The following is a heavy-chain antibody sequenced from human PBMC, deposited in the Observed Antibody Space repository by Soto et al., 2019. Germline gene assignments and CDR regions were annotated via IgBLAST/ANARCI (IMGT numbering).Heavy chain of an antibody. J-gene: IGHJ5*02. CDR1: GYTFTSYA. CDR2: INANSGGT. D-gene: IGHD2-15*01. V-gene: IGHV1-2*04. Sequence: GASVKVSCQASGYTFTSYAMHWVRQAPGQGLEWMGWINANSGGTNYAQKFQGWVTMTRDTSISTAYMELSRLRSDDTAVYYCARTYCSGGSCYDWFDPWGQGTLVTVSS. CDR3: ARTYCSGGSCYDWFDP.